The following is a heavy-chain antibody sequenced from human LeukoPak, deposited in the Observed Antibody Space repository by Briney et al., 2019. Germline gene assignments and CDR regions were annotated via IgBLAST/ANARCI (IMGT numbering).Heavy chain of an antibody. CDR2: IKGDGSTQ. Sequence: GGSLRLSCAASGFTFSSYWMTWVRRAPGKGLEWVANIKGDGSTQHYLDSVKGRFTISRDNAKNSLSLEMNSLRAEDTAVYYCARGRRPDAFDSWGQGTRVTVSS. V-gene: IGHV3-7*02. CDR3: ARGRRPDAFDS. J-gene: IGHJ3*02. CDR1: GFTFSSYW.